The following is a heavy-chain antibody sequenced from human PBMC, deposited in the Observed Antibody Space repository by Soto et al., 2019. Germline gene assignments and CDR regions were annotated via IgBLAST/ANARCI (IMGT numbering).Heavy chain of an antibody. CDR1: GFTFSNAW. V-gene: IGHV3-15*01. CDR3: TTGSTSTKNY. Sequence: GGSLRLSCAASGFTFSNAWLSWVRQAPGKGLEWVGRIKSKTDGGTTDYTAPVKGRFTISRDDSKNTLYLQMNSLKIEDTAVYYCTTGSTSTKNYWGQGTLVAVSS. D-gene: IGHD6-6*01. J-gene: IGHJ4*02. CDR2: IKSKTDGGTT.